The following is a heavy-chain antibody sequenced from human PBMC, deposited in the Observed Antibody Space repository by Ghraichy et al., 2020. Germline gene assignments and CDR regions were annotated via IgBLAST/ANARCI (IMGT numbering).Heavy chain of an antibody. J-gene: IGHJ3*02. CDR3: ARHTRPIVGTMLHAVDM. CDR1: GGSISSYF. CDR2: IYYSGST. V-gene: IGHV4-59*08. D-gene: IGHD1-26*01. Sequence: SETLSLTCTVSGGSISSYFWSWIRRPPGKGLEWIGYIYYSGSTNYNPSLNSRVTISIDTSKNQFSLRLNSVTATDTAVYYCARHTRPIVGTMLHAVDMWGQGTMVTVSS.